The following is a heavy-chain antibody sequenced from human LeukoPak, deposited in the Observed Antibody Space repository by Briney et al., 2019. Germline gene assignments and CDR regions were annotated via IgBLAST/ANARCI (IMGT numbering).Heavy chain of an antibody. V-gene: IGHV4-59*01. D-gene: IGHD6-19*01. J-gene: IGHJ4*02. CDR3: ARALRGYSSGWYYFDN. Sequence: SETLSLTCTVSGGSISSYYWRWIRQPPGKGLEWIGYIYYSGSTNYNPSLKSRVTISVDTSKNQFSLKLSSVTAADTAVYYCARALRGYSSGWYYFDNWGQGTLVTVSS. CDR1: GGSISSYY. CDR2: IYYSGST.